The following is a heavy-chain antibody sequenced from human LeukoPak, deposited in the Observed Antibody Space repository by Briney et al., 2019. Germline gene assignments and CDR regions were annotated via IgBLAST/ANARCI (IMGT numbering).Heavy chain of an antibody. CDR2: IYPGDSDT. CDR1: GYSFTSYW. J-gene: IGHJ3*02. D-gene: IGHD4-17*01. Sequence: GESLKISCKGSGYSFTSYWIGWVRQMPGKGLEWMGIIYPGDSDTRYSPSFQGQVTISADKSISTAYLQWSSLKASDTAMYYCARPGTMTTDPDAFDIWGQGTMVTVSS. V-gene: IGHV5-51*01. CDR3: ARPGTMTTDPDAFDI.